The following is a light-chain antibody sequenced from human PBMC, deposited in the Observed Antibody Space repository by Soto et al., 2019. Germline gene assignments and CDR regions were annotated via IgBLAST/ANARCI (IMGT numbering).Light chain of an antibody. J-gene: IGLJ3*02. CDR1: SSNIGNNY. V-gene: IGLV1-51*01. CDR2: DNI. CDR3: GTWDSSLSAWV. Sequence: QSVLTQPPSVSAAPGQKVTISCSGSSSNIGNNYVSWYQQLPGTAPKLLMYDNIKRPSGIPDRFSGSKSGTSATLGITGLQAGDEADYYCGTWDSSLSAWVFGGGTKVTVL.